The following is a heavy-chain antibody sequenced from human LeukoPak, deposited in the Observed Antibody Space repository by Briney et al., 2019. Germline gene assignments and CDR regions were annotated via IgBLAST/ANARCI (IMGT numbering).Heavy chain of an antibody. V-gene: IGHV3-30*02. Sequence: AGGSLRLSCAASGFTFSSYGMHWVRQAPGKGLEWVAFIRYDGSNKYYADSVKGRFTISRGNSKNTLYLQMNSLRAEDTAVYYCAKDTPYSSGWSYYFDYWGQGTLVTVSS. J-gene: IGHJ4*02. D-gene: IGHD6-19*01. CDR3: AKDTPYSSGWSYYFDY. CDR2: IRYDGSNK. CDR1: GFTFSSYG.